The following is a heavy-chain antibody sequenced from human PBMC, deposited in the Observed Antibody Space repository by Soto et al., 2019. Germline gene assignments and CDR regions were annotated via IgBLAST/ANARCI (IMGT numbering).Heavy chain of an antibody. D-gene: IGHD1-1*01. J-gene: IGHJ4*02. CDR3: ARDPGNDEAIDY. CDR1: GFTFSNYG. CDR2: IWHDGKNK. V-gene: IGHV3-33*01. Sequence: QVQLVESGGGVVQPGRSLRLSCAASGFTFSNYGLHWVRQAPGKGLEWVAIIWHDGKNKDYADSVKGRFTVSRDNSKSALYLQMNDLRAGDTAVYHWARDPGNDEAIDYWGQGTLVTVSS.